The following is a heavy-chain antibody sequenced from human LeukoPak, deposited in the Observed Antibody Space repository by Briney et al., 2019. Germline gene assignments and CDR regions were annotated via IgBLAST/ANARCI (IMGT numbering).Heavy chain of an antibody. J-gene: IGHJ3*02. CDR1: GFTFSSYA. D-gene: IGHD3-22*01. V-gene: IGHV3-23*01. CDR3: AKVLMIVVVLEAFDI. CDR2: ISGSGGST. Sequence: GGSLRLSCAASGFTFSSYAMSWVRQAPGEGLEWVSAISGSGGSTYYADSVKGRFTISRDNSKNTLYLQMNSLRAEDTAVYYCAKVLMIVVVLEAFDIWGQGTMVTVSS.